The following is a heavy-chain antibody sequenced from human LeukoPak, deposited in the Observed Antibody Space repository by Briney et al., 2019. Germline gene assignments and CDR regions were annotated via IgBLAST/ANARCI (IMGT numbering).Heavy chain of an antibody. D-gene: IGHD4-17*01. V-gene: IGHV3-21*01. CDR2: ISSSSSYI. CDR3: ARGATVTRHLDY. Sequence: TGGSLRLSCAASGFTFSSYSMNWVRQAPAKGLEWVSSISSSSSYIYYADSVKGRFTISRDNAKNSLYLQMNSLRAEDTAVYYCARGATVTRHLDYWGQGTLVTVSS. J-gene: IGHJ4*02. CDR1: GFTFSSYS.